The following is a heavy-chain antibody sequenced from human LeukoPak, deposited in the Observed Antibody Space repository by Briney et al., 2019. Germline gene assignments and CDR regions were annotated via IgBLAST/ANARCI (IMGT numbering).Heavy chain of an antibody. D-gene: IGHD6-19*01. CDR3: ARGSSSGWYGVYFDY. CDR2: INWNGGST. V-gene: IGHV3-20*04. J-gene: IGHJ4*02. Sequence: PGGSLRLSCAASGFTFDDYGMSWVRQAPGKGLEWVSGINWNGGSTGYAHSVKGRFTISRDNAKNSLYLQMNSLRAEDTALYYCARGSSSGWYGVYFDYWGQGTLVTVSS. CDR1: GFTFDDYG.